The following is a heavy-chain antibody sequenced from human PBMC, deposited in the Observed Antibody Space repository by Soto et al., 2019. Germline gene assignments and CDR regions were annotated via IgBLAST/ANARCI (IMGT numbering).Heavy chain of an antibody. CDR1: GFTFSTYA. Sequence: GGSLRLSCAASGFTFSTYAMNWVRQAPGKGLEWVSAISGSGGSTYYADSVKGRFTISRDNSKNTLYLQMNSLRAEDTAVYYCAKSRVATVTTGVHFDYWGQGTLVTVSS. D-gene: IGHD4-17*01. V-gene: IGHV3-23*01. CDR2: ISGSGGST. J-gene: IGHJ4*02. CDR3: AKSRVATVTTGVHFDY.